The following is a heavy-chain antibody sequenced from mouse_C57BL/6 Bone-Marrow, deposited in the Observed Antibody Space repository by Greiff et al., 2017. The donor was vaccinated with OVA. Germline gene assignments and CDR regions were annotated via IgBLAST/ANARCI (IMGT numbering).Heavy chain of an antibody. D-gene: IGHD2-3*01. CDR1: GYTFTSYW. CDR3: AIYRPLYDSLDY. Sequence: QVQLQQPGAELVKPGASVKVSCKASGYTFTSYWMHWVKQRPGQGLEWIGRIYPSDSDTNYNQKFKGKATLTVDKSSSTAYMQLSSLTSEDSAVYYCAIYRPLYDSLDYWGQGTTLTVSS. CDR2: IYPSDSDT. J-gene: IGHJ2*01. V-gene: IGHV1-74*01.